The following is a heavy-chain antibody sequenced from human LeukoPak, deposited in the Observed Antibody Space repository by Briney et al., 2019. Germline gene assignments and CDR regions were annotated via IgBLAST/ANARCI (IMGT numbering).Heavy chain of an antibody. J-gene: IGHJ4*02. Sequence: GGSLRLSCVASIFSVSNNCMTWVRQAPGGGLEWVSIIYTDGTTYYSGSVKGRFTISRDSSKNTLYLQMNNLRAEDTAVYYCARETPGAGHFDYWGQGSLVTVSS. CDR1: IFSVSNNC. CDR2: IYTDGTT. V-gene: IGHV3-53*01. CDR3: ARETPGAGHFDY. D-gene: IGHD7-27*01.